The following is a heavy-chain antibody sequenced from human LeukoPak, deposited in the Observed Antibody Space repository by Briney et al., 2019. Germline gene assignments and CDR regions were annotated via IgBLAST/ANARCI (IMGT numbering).Heavy chain of an antibody. CDR1: GFSLSTRGVG. V-gene: IGHV2-5*02. Sequence: SGPTLVNPTQTLTLTFTFSGFSLSTRGVGVGWIRQPPGKALEWLALIYWDDDKRYSPSLKSRLTITKDTSKNQVVLTMTNMDPVDTATYYCAHSSAYYDFWSGYRTSYNWFDPWGQGTLVTVSS. CDR2: IYWDDDK. D-gene: IGHD3-3*01. J-gene: IGHJ5*02. CDR3: AHSSAYYDFWSGYRTSYNWFDP.